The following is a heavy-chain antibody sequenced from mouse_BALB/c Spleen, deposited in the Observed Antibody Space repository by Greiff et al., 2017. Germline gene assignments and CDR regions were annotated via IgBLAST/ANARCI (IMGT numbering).Heavy chain of an antibody. D-gene: IGHD2-3*01. CDR2: ISDGGSYT. Sequence: EVQLVESGGGLVKPGGSLKLSCAASGFTFSDYYMYWVRQTPEKRLEWVATISDGGSYTYYPDSVKGRFTISRDNAKNNLYMQMSSLKSEDTAMYYCARDGDGYYDYFDDWGQGATLTVSS. V-gene: IGHV5-4*02. J-gene: IGHJ2*01. CDR1: GFTFSDYY. CDR3: ARDGDGYYDYFDD.